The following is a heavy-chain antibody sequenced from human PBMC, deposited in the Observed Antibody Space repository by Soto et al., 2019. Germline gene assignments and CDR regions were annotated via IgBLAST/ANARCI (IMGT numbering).Heavy chain of an antibody. CDR2: IKQDGSEK. Sequence: EVQLVESGGGLVQPGGSLRLSCAASGFTFSNYWMSWFRQAPGKGLEWVAHIKQDGSEKYYVDSVKGRFTISRDNAKNSLYLQMNSLRAEDTAVYYCERQVGYWGQGTLVTVSS. J-gene: IGHJ4*02. V-gene: IGHV3-7*01. D-gene: IGHD1-26*01. CDR1: GFTFSNYW. CDR3: ERQVGY.